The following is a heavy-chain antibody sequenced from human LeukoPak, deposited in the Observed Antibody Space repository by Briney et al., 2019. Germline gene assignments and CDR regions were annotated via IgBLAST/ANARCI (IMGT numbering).Heavy chain of an antibody. CDR3: ARDRTEQWLAVAFDP. Sequence: SETLSLTCAVSGGSISSSNWWSWVRQPPGKGLEWIGEIYHSGSTNYNPSLKSRVTISVDKSKNQFSLKLSSVTAADTAVYYCARDRTEQWLAVAFDPWGQGTLVTVSS. V-gene: IGHV4-4*02. CDR2: IYHSGST. D-gene: IGHD6-19*01. CDR1: GGSISSSNW. J-gene: IGHJ5*02.